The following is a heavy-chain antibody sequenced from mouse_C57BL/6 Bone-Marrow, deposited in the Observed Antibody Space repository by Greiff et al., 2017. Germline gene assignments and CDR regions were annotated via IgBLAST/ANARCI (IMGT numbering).Heavy chain of an antibody. CDR3: ARRGNAYGEFAD. CDR1: GYTFTSYG. D-gene: IGHD2-2*01. V-gene: IGHV1-85*01. CDR2: LYPRDGST. J-gene: IGHJ3*01. Sequence: QVQLQQPGPELVKPGASVKLSCKASGYTFTSYGINWVKQRPGQGLEWIGWLYPRDGSTKYNEKFKGKATLTVDTSSSTAYMELSSLTSEDSAVYFCARRGNAYGEFADWGKGTLVTVSA.